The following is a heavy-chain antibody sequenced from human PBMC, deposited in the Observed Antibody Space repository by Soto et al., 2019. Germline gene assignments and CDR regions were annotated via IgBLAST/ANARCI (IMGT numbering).Heavy chain of an antibody. J-gene: IGHJ2*01. Sequence: QVQLQESGPGLVKPSETLSLTCAVSGGSISSSNWWSWVRQPPGKGLEWIAELYHSGSTNYNPSLKSRVTILVDKPKNQLSLKLNSVTAADTAVYYCARRVVRIWYFDLWGRGTLVTVSS. V-gene: IGHV4-4*02. D-gene: IGHD3-16*01. CDR1: GGSISSSNW. CDR3: ARRVVRIWYFDL. CDR2: LYHSGST.